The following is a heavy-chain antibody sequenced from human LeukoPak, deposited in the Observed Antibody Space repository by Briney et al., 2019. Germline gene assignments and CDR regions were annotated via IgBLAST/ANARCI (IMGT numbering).Heavy chain of an antibody. D-gene: IGHD6-25*01. V-gene: IGHV4-61*08. Sequence: SETLSLTCTVSGDSVNSYGYYWGWIRQPPGKGLEWIGYIYYSGSTNYNPSLKSRVTISVDTSKNQFSLKLSSVTAADTAVYYCARADPDSGDGMDVWGQGTTVTVSS. CDR1: GDSVNSYGYY. CDR2: IYYSGST. J-gene: IGHJ6*02. CDR3: ARADPDSGDGMDV.